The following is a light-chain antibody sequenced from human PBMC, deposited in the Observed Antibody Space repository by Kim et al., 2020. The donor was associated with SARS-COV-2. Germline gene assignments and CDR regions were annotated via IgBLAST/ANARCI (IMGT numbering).Light chain of an antibody. Sequence: LAPGERATLSCRASQSVASNHVAWFQQKPGQAPRLLIYGTSSRATGIPDRFSASESGTDFTLTISRLEPEDFAVYYCQQYDRSPYTFGQGTKLEI. J-gene: IGKJ2*01. CDR3: QQYDRSPYT. CDR2: GTS. V-gene: IGKV3-20*01. CDR1: QSVASNH.